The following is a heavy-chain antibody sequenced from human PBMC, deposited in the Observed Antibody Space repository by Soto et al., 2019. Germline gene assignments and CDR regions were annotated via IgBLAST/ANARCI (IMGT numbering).Heavy chain of an antibody. V-gene: IGHV4-28*01. CDR1: GTSISGDYW. CDR3: TRKTGGYYFFEY. J-gene: IGHJ4*02. CDR2: ISSGGAT. Sequence: QVQLQESGPGLVTPSDTLSLTCAVSGTSISGDYWWGWIRQTPGKGLEWIGYISSGGATHYNPSLGSRLTMSVDTSRSQFSLKLSSVTAVDAALYYCTRKTGGYYFFEYWGRGTLVTVSS. D-gene: IGHD2-8*02.